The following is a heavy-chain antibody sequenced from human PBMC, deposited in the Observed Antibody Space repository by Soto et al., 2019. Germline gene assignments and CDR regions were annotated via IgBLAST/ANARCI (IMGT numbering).Heavy chain of an antibody. D-gene: IGHD5-12*01. CDR2: IIPILGIA. CDR3: ARGVGYIVATINVSHYYYYMYV. V-gene: IGHV1-69*02. J-gene: IGHJ6*03. CDR1: GGTFSSYT. Sequence: SVKVSCKASGGTFSSYTISWVRQAPGQGLEWMGRIIPILGIANYAQKFQGRVTITADKSTSTAYMELSSLRSEDTAVYYCARGVGYIVATINVSHYYYYMYVWGKGTTVTVSS.